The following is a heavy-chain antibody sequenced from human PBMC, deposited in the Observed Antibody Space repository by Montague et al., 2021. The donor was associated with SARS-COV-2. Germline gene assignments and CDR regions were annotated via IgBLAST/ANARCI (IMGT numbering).Heavy chain of an antibody. CDR2: VLYNKGR. CDR3: VRDPHYDGLNGPPDF. V-gene: IGHV4-59*02. D-gene: IGHD3-9*01. J-gene: IGHJ4*02. CDR1: GVSVTDSY. Sequence: SETLSLTCTVSGVSVTDSYWCWIRHPPGTGLELVGVVLYNKGRNFNPYLKSRVAITVDTAKTQFSLTLSSVTAADTAFYYCVRDPHYDGLNGPPDFWDQGTLVTVSS.